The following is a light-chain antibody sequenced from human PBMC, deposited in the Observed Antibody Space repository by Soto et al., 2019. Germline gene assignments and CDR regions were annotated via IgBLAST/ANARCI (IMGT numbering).Light chain of an antibody. CDR1: SSDVGGYNY. Sequence: SALTQPASVSVSPGQSSTISCTGTSSDVGGYNYVSWYQQHPGKAPKLMIYDVSNRPSGVSNRFSGSKSGNTASLTISGLQAEDEADYYCSSYTSSSTLLFGGGTKLTVL. CDR3: SSYTSSSTLL. CDR2: DVS. J-gene: IGLJ2*01. V-gene: IGLV2-14*01.